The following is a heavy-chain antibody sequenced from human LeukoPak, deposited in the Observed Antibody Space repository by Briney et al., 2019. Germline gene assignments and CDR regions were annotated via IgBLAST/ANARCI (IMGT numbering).Heavy chain of an antibody. Sequence: SETLSLTCTVSGGSISSSSYYWGWIRQPPGEGLEWIGSIYYSGSTYYNPSLKSRVTISVDTSKNQFSLKLSSVTAADTAVYYCARLDDFEYYFDYWGQGTLVTVSS. D-gene: IGHD3-3*01. CDR1: GGSISSSSYY. CDR3: ARLDDFEYYFDY. V-gene: IGHV4-39*01. J-gene: IGHJ4*02. CDR2: IYYSGST.